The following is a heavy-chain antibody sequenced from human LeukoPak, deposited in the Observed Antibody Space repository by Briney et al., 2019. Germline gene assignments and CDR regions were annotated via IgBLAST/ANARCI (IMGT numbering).Heavy chain of an antibody. CDR3: ARVAVAGTEFDY. J-gene: IGHJ4*02. Sequence: GGSLRLSCAASGFTFGNYWMSWVRQAPGKGLEWVANIKQDGSEKHYVDSVKGRFTISRDNAKNSLYLQMNGLRADDTAVYFCARVAVAGTEFDYWGQGTLVTVSS. CDR1: GFTFGNYW. CDR2: IKQDGSEK. V-gene: IGHV3-7*04. D-gene: IGHD6-19*01.